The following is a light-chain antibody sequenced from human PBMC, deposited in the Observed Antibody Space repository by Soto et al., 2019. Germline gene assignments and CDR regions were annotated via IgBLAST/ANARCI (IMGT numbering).Light chain of an antibody. J-gene: IGKJ5*01. CDR3: QQANSFPIT. CDR1: QDISNY. Sequence: DIQMTQCPSSLSASVGDRVTITCQASQDISNYLNWYQQKPGKAPKLLIYAASSLQSGVPSRFSGSGSGTDFTLTISSLQPEDFATYYRQQANSFPITFGQGTRLEIK. CDR2: AAS. V-gene: IGKV1-12*01.